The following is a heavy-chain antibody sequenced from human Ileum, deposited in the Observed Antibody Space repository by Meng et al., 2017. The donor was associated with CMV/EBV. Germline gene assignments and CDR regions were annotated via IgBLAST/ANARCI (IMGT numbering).Heavy chain of an antibody. Sequence: ASVKVSCKASGYTFTDNFMHWVRQAPGQGREWMVWVTPKTGGTFYAQNFQGRVTMTRDTSSSTAYMELRRLTSDDTAVYYCARHGDYLDVWGQGTPVTVSS. V-gene: IGHV1-2*02. CDR1: GYTFTDNF. J-gene: IGHJ6*02. CDR3: ARHGDYLDV. D-gene: IGHD4-17*01. CDR2: VTPKTGGT.